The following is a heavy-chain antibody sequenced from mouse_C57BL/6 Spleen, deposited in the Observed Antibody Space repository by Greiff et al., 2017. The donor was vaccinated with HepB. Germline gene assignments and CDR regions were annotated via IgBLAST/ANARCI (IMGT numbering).Heavy chain of an antibody. V-gene: IGHV1-54*01. CDR3: ARRGDGYYDF. CDR1: GYAFTNYL. J-gene: IGHJ2*01. Sequence: VQLQQSGAELVRPGTSVKVSCKASGYAFTNYLIEWVKQRPGQGLEWIGVINPGSGGTNYNEKFKGKATLTADKSSSTAYMQLRRLTSEDSAVYFCARRGDGYYDFWGQGTTLTVSS. CDR2: INPGSGGT. D-gene: IGHD2-3*01.